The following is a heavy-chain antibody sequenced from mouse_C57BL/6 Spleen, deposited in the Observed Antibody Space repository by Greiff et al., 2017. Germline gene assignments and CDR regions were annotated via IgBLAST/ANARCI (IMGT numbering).Heavy chain of an antibody. J-gene: IGHJ4*01. CDR2: ISYDGSH. CDR1: GYSITSGYY. Sequence: EVKLQESGPGLVKPSQSLSLTCSVTGYSITSGYYWNWIRQFPGNKLEWMGYISYDGSHNSNPSLKNRISITRDTSKNQFFLKLNSVTTEDTATYYCARVIYYGNYGDAMDYWGQGTSVTVSS. CDR3: ARVIYYGNYGDAMDY. D-gene: IGHD2-1*01. V-gene: IGHV3-6*01.